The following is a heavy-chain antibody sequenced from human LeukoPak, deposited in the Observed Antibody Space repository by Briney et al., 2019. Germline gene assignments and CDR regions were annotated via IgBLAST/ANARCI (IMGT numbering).Heavy chain of an antibody. CDR2: ISGSGSST. CDR1: GFTFSSYA. D-gene: IGHD3-9*01. V-gene: IGHV3-23*01. CDR3: ATPTGYYPFDY. J-gene: IGHJ4*02. Sequence: GGSLRLSCAASGFTFSSYAMSWVRQAPGKGLEWVSAISGSGSSTYYADSVKGRFAISRDNARTSLYLQMNSLRVEDTAVYYCATPTGYYPFDYSGQGTLVTVSS.